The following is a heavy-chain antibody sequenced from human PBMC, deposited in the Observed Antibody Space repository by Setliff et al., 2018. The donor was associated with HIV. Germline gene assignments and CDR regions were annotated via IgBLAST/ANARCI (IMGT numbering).Heavy chain of an antibody. CDR2: IYYTGST. V-gene: IGHV4-4*07. Sequence: TSETLSLTCSVSGASLQSYYWSWIRQPAGKGLEWLGRIYYTGSTEYNPSLKSRLTMSMDTSKDQFSLRLVSLTTADTAVYYCARSIYGSGTYPLDVWGPGTLVTVSS. CDR3: ARSIYGSGTYPLDV. D-gene: IGHD3-10*01. CDR1: GASLQSYY. J-gene: IGHJ4*02.